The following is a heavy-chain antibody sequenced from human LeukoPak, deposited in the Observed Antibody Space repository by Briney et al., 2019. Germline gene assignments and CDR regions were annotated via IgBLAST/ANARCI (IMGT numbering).Heavy chain of an antibody. CDR2: ISGRNGNT. V-gene: IGHV1-18*01. Sequence: ASVQVSSKASGYSFTDYGITWVRQAPGQGLEWMGWISGRNGNTNYSQRLQGRVTMTTDTSTSTAYMELRSLTSDDTAVYYCARDHALCSNCFEYWGQGTLVTVSS. J-gene: IGHJ4*02. CDR1: GYSFTDYG. CDR3: ARDHALCSNCFEY. D-gene: IGHD3-10*02.